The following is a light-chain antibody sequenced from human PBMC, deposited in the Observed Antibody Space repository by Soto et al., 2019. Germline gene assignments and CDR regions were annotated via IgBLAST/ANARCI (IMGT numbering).Light chain of an antibody. CDR3: ATWDSSLSAWL. CDR1: SSNIGSNL. CDR2: GNN. V-gene: IGLV1-51*01. J-gene: IGLJ3*02. Sequence: QSVLTQPPSGSAAPGQKVTISCSGSSSNIGSNLVSWYEQLPGTGPKLLIYGNNKRPSGIPDRFSGSKPGTSASLGITGLQTGDEDDYSCATWDSSLSAWLFGGGTKLPAL.